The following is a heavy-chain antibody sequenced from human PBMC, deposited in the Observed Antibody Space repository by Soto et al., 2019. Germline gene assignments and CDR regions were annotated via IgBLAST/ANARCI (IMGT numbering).Heavy chain of an antibody. J-gene: IGHJ5*02. CDR3: ARQNSSGWYQWWFDP. CDR1: GGSISSSSYY. Sequence: SETLSLTCTVSGGSISSSSYYWGWIRQPPGKGLEWIGSIYYSGSTYCNPSLKSRVTISVDTSKNQFSLKLSSVTAADTAVYYCARQNSSGWYQWWFDPWGQGTLVTVSS. CDR2: IYYSGST. D-gene: IGHD6-19*01. V-gene: IGHV4-39*01.